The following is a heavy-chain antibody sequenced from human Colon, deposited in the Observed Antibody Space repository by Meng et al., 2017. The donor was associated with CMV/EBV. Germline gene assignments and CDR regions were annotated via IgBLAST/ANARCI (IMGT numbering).Heavy chain of an antibody. CDR2: IKDDGSET. V-gene: IGHV3-7*01. CDR3: AREQQWPTRGCFDY. D-gene: IGHD6-19*01. CDR1: GFTFGASA. Sequence: GESLKISCAASGFTFGASAMTWVRQAPGQGLEWVASIKDDGSETNYLDSVRGRFTISRDNAKNLLFLQMNTLRAEDTAVYFCAREQQWPTRGCFDYWGLGTLVTVSS. J-gene: IGHJ4*02.